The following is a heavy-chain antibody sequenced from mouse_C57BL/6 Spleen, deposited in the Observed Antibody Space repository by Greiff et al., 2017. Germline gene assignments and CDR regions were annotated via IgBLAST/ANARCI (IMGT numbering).Heavy chain of an antibody. Sequence: QVQLQQPGAELVKPGASVKLSCKASGYTFTSYWMHWVKQRPGQGLVWIGMIHPNSGSTNYNEKFKSKATLTVDKSSSTAYMQLSSLTSEDSAVYYCARATGVVGGSFGYWGQGTTLTVSS. CDR3: ARATGVVGGSFGY. CDR1: GYTFTSYW. D-gene: IGHD4-1*01. CDR2: IHPNSGST. J-gene: IGHJ2*01. V-gene: IGHV1-64*01.